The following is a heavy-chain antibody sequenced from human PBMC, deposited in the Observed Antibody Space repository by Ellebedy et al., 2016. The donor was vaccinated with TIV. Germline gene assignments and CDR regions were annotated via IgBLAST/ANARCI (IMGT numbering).Heavy chain of an antibody. CDR2: IFHSGST. J-gene: IGHJ4*02. CDR1: GGSISSNHW. V-gene: IGHV4-4*02. CDR3: ARSSGYFSLDY. Sequence: SETLSLXCAVSGGSISSNHWWIWVRQPPGKGLEWIGEIFHSGSTNYNPSLKSRVTISVDKSKNQFSLRLNSVTAADTAVYYCARSSGYFSLDYWGQGTLVTVPS. D-gene: IGHD3-22*01.